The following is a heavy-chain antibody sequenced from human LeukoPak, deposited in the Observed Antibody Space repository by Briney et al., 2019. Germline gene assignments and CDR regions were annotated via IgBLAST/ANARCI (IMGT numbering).Heavy chain of an antibody. J-gene: IGHJ4*02. D-gene: IGHD4-23*01. Sequence: GGSLRLSCAAAGFSFSTYSMNWVRQTPGKGLEWVSSISRTSSYIYYADSVKGRFTLSRDNGKNSLYLQMNSLRAEDTAVYYCARDFGGTFAVHYWGQGTLVTVSS. CDR1: GFSFSTYS. CDR3: ARDFGGTFAVHY. CDR2: ISRTSSYI. V-gene: IGHV3-21*01.